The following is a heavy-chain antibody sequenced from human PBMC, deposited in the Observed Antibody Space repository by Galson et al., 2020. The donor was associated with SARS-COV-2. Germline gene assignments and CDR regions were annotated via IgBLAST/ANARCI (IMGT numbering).Heavy chain of an antibody. J-gene: IGHJ4*02. D-gene: IGHD3-9*01. Sequence: QLGESLKISCAASGFTFSRYGMHWVRQAPGKGLEWVAVITYDGSNKYYADSVKGRFTISRDNSKNTLYLQMNSLRAEDTAVYYCAKVSDYDILTESRPFDYWGQVTLVTVSS. CDR1: GFTFSRYG. V-gene: IGHV3-30*18. CDR3: AKVSDYDILTESRPFDY. CDR2: ITYDGSNK.